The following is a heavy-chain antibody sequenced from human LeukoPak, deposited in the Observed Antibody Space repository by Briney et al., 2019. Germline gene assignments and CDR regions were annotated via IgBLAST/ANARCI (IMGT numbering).Heavy chain of an antibody. D-gene: IGHD3-10*01. CDR2: ISGSGTST. Sequence: HLGGSLRLSCAASGFTYSSYAMSWVRQAPGKGLEWVSGISGSGTSTYYADSVKGRFTTSRDSSKNTVFLQMNSLRAEDTAIYYCAKSLDRKSWFVFRHWGQGTLVTVSS. CDR3: AKSLDRKSWFVFRH. J-gene: IGHJ1*01. CDR1: GFTYSSYA. V-gene: IGHV3-23*01.